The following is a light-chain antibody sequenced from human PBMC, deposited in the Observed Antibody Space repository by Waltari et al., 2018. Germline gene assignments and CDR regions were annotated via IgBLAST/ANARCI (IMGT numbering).Light chain of an antibody. CDR1: QSVLTSSNKSNH. CDR2: WAS. J-gene: IGKJ2*01. Sequence: DIVMTQSPDSLPVSLGERATINCKSSQSVLTSSNKSNHLVWYQQKPVQPPKLLISWASTRESGVPDRFSGSGSGTDFTLTISSLQAEDVAVYYCQQSYSTPYTFGQGTKLEIK. V-gene: IGKV4-1*01. CDR3: QQSYSTPYT.